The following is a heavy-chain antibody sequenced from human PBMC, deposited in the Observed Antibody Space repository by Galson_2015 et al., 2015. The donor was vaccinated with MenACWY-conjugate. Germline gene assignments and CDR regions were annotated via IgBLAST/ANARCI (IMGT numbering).Heavy chain of an antibody. D-gene: IGHD4-11*01. J-gene: IGHJ1*01. V-gene: IGHV4-59*01. CDR2: IFYSGTT. CDR3: ATSGDNNYIHFQT. Sequence: GTLSLPCPVSGGSLRRDHWGWVRQPPGEGVGWVGYIFYSGTTNYSPSLKSRVTISVDTSKNQFSLKLTSVSAADAAVYYCATSGDNNYIHFQTWGQGTLVTVSS. CDR1: GGSLRRDH.